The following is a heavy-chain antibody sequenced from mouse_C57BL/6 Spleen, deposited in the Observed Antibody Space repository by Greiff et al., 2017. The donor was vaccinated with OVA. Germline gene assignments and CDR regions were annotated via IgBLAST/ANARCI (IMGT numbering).Heavy chain of an antibody. CDR2: IDPNSGGT. CDR1: GYTFTSYW. CDR3: ASEGTAQATLAY. J-gene: IGHJ3*01. V-gene: IGHV1-72*01. D-gene: IGHD3-2*02. Sequence: QVQLQQPGAELVKPGASVKLSCKASGYTFTSYWMHWVKQRPGRGLEWIGRIDPNSGGTKYNETFKSKATLTVDKPYSTAYMQLSSLTSEDSAVYDCASEGTAQATLAYWGQGTLVTVSA.